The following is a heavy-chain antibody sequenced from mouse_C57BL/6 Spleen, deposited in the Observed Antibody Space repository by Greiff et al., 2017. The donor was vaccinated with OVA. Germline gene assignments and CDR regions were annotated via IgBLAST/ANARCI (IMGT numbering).Heavy chain of an antibody. CDR2: IDPSDSYT. CDR3: ARRAMVTTKYFDY. CDR1: GYTFTSYW. D-gene: IGHD2-2*01. Sequence: QVQLQQPGAELVMPGASVKLSCKASGYTFTSYWMHWVKQRPGQGLAWIGEIDPSDSYTNYNQKFKGKSTLTVDKSSSTAYMQLSSLTSEDSAVYYCARRAMVTTKYFDYWGQGTTLTVSS. J-gene: IGHJ2*01. V-gene: IGHV1-69*01.